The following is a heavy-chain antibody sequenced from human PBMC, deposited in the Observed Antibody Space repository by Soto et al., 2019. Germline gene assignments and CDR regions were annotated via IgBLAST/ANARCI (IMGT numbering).Heavy chain of an antibody. CDR3: ARFIPLLLVPAAKASVYGMDV. CDR1: GYSFTSYW. Sequence: PGESLKISCKGSGYSFTSYWIGWVRQMPGKGLEWMGIIYPGDSDTRYSPSFQGQVTISADKSISTAYLQWSSLKASDTAMYYCARFIPLLLVPAAKASVYGMDVWGQGTTVTVSS. V-gene: IGHV5-51*01. J-gene: IGHJ6*02. D-gene: IGHD2-2*01. CDR2: IYPGDSDT.